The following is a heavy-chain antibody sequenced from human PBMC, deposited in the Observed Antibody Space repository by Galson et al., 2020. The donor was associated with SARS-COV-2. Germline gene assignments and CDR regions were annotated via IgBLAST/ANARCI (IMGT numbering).Heavy chain of an antibody. Sequence: SETLSLTCTVSGGSISSSSYYWGWIRQPPGKGLEWIGSIYYSGSTYYNPSLKSRVTISVDTSKNQFSLKLSSVTAADTAVYYCARTIQYYYDSSGYYRVFYFAYWGQGTLVTVSS. J-gene: IGHJ4*02. CDR3: ARTIQYYYDSSGYYRVFYFAY. CDR2: IYYSGST. CDR1: GGSISSSSYY. D-gene: IGHD3-22*01. V-gene: IGHV4-39*01.